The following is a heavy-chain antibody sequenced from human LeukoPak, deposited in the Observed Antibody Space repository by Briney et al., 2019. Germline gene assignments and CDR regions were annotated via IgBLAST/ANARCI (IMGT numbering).Heavy chain of an antibody. CDR2: IYHSGST. D-gene: IGHD3-22*01. J-gene: IGHJ3*02. V-gene: IGHV4-4*02. CDR3: ARVPYYDSRIWWAFDI. Sequence: SETLSHTCAVSGGSISSRNWWSWVRQPPGKGLEWIGEIYHSGSTNYNPSLKSRVTISVDKSKNQFSLKLSSVTAADAAVYYCARVPYYDSRIWWAFDIWGQGTMVTVSS. CDR1: GGSISSRNW.